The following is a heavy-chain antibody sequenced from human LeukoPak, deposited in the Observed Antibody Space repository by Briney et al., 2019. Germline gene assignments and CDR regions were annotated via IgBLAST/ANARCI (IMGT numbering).Heavy chain of an antibody. CDR1: GSSVGISSYY. J-gene: IGHJ6*02. Sequence: PSETLSLTCTVSGSSVGISSYYWGWIRQSPGRGLEWIGSIYYSGSTYYNPSLKSRVTISVDTSKNQFSLKLSSVTAADTAVYYCAGYCNGASCYANGDYYYYYGMDVWGQGTTVAVSS. V-gene: IGHV4-39*01. CDR2: IYYSGST. CDR3: AGYCNGASCYANGDYYYYYGMDV. D-gene: IGHD2-2*03.